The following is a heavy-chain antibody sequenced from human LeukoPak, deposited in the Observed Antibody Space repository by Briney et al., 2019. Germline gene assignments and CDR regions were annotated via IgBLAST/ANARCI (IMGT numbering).Heavy chain of an antibody. CDR1: GGSISSSSYY. Sequence: SETLSLTCTVSGGSISSSSYYWGWIRQPPGKGLEWIGSIYYSGSTYYNPSLKSRVTISIDTSKNQFSLKLSSVTAADTAVYYCARSSPEYCSSTSCGFDYWGQGTLVTVSS. CDR3: ARSSPEYCSSTSCGFDY. V-gene: IGHV4-39*07. D-gene: IGHD2-2*01. J-gene: IGHJ4*02. CDR2: IYYSGST.